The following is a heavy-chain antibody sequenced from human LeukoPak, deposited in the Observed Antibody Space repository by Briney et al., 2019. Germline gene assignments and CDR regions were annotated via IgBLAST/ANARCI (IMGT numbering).Heavy chain of an antibody. CDR3: VRENHGSFDY. J-gene: IGHJ4*02. CDR1: GFTFSSYS. Sequence: TGGSLRLSCAASGFTFSSYSMNWVRQAPGKGLEWVSCISSSSTYIYYADSVRGRFAISRDNAKNSLYLRMNSLRAEDTAVYYCVRENHGSFDYWGQGSLVTVSS. D-gene: IGHD1-14*01. V-gene: IGHV3-21*01. CDR2: ISSSSTYI.